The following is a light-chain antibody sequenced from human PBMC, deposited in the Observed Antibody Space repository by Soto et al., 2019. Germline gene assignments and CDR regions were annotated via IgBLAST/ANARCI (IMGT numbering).Light chain of an antibody. J-gene: IGLJ2*01. Sequence: YELTQPLSVSVALGQTARITCGGNNIGSKNVHWYQQKPGQAPVLVIYRDSNRPSGIPERFSGSNSGNTATLTISRAQAGDEADYYCQVWDSSTVFGGGTKLTVL. CDR1: NIGSKN. CDR3: QVWDSSTV. V-gene: IGLV3-9*01. CDR2: RDS.